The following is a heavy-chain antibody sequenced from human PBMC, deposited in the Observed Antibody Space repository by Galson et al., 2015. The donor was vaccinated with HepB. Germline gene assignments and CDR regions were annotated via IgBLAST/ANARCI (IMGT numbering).Heavy chain of an antibody. CDR3: ALGSSLKLSAYYFDY. CDR2: INPNSGGT. J-gene: IGHJ4*02. Sequence: SVKVSCKASGYTFTGYYMHWVRQAPGQGLEWMGWINPNSGGTNYAQKFQGRVTMTRDTSISTAYMELSRLRSDDTAVYYCALGSSLKLSAYYFDYWGQGTLVTVSS. CDR1: GYTFTGYY. V-gene: IGHV1-2*02. D-gene: IGHD6-6*01.